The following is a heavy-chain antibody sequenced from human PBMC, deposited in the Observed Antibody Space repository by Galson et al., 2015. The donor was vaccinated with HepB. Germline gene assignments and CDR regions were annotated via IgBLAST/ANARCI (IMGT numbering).Heavy chain of an antibody. CDR3: AREMERFGELAPFDY. Sequence: SVKVSCKASGYTFTGYYMHWVRQAPGQGLEWTGWINPNSGGTNYAQKFQGRVTMTRDTSISTAYMELSRLRSDDTAVYYCAREMERFGELAPFDYWGQGTLVTVSS. J-gene: IGHJ4*02. CDR1: GYTFTGYY. V-gene: IGHV1-2*02. CDR2: INPNSGGT. D-gene: IGHD3-10*01.